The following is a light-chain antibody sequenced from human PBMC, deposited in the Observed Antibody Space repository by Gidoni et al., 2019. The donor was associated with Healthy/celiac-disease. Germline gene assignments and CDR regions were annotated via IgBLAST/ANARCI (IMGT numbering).Light chain of an antibody. CDR2: AAS. Sequence: IQLTQSPSSLSASVGDRVTITCRASQGISSYLAWYQQKPGKAPKLLIYAASTLQSGVPSRFSGSGSGTYFTLTISSLQPEDFATYYCQQLNSYPLTFGGXTKVEIK. CDR1: QGISSY. V-gene: IGKV1-9*01. J-gene: IGKJ4*01. CDR3: QQLNSYPLT.